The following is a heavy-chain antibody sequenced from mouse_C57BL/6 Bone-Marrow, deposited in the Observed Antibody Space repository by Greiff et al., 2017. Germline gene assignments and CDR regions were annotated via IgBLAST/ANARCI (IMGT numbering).Heavy chain of an antibody. J-gene: IGHJ1*03. Sequence: EVKLVESGAELVRPGASVKLSCTASGFNIKDDYMHWVKQRPEQGLEWIGWIDPENGDTEYASKLQGKATITAGTSSNTAYLQLSSLTSEDTAVYYCTTGFCWYFDVWGTGTTVTVSA. CDR2: IDPENGDT. V-gene: IGHV14-4*01. CDR3: TTGFCWYFDV. CDR1: GFNIKDDY.